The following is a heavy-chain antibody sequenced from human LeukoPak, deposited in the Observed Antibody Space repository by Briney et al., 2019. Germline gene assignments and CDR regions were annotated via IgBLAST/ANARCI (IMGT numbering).Heavy chain of an antibody. CDR2: ISAYNGNT. Sequence: ASVKVSCKASGGTFSSYAISWVRQAPGQGLEWMGWISAYNGNTNYAQKLQGRVTMTTDTSTSTAYMELRSLRSDDTAVYYCARVREGITGTTAFDYWGQGTLVTVSS. D-gene: IGHD1-7*01. CDR3: ARVREGITGTTAFDY. CDR1: GGTFSSYA. J-gene: IGHJ4*02. V-gene: IGHV1-18*01.